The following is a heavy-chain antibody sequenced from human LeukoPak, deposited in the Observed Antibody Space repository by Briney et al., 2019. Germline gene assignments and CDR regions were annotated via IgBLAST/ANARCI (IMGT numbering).Heavy chain of an antibody. D-gene: IGHD4-23*01. J-gene: IGHJ4*02. CDR1: GGSISSNY. CDR2: IHTTGST. Sequence: PSETLSLTCTVSGGSISSNYWSRIRQPAGKAPEWIGRIHTTGSTNYNPSLKSRLTMSLDKSKNQFSLKVTSMTAADTALYYCARRGGNRHFDSWGQGILVTVSS. CDR3: ARRGGNRHFDS. V-gene: IGHV4-4*07.